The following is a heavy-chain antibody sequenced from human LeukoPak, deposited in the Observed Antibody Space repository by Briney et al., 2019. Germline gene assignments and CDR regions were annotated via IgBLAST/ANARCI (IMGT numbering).Heavy chain of an antibody. Sequence: GGSLRLSCAASGFTVSSNDMSWIRQAPGKGLEWVSYISSSGSTIYYADSVKGRFTISRDNAKNSLYLQMNSLRAEDTAVYYCAKSGLNRFDYWGQGTLVTVSS. CDR1: GFTVSSND. J-gene: IGHJ4*02. CDR2: ISSSGSTI. V-gene: IGHV3-11*01. CDR3: AKSGLNRFDY. D-gene: IGHD2-15*01.